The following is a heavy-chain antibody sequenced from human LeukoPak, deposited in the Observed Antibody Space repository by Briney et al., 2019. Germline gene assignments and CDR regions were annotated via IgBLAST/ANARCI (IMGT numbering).Heavy chain of an antibody. V-gene: IGHV3-30*04. D-gene: IGHD1-26*01. CDR3: AKYPGGFTGIVNYYHMDV. CDR1: GFTFSSYA. CDR2: ISYDGSNE. J-gene: IGHJ6*03. Sequence: GGSLRLSCAASGFTFSSYAMHWVRQAPGKGLEWVAIISYDGSNEYYADSVKGRFTISRDNSKNTLYLQMNSLRAEDTALYYCAKYPGGFTGIVNYYHMDVWGKGTTVTVSS.